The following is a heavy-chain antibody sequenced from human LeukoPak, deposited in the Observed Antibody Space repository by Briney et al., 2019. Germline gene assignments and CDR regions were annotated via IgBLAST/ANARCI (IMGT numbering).Heavy chain of an antibody. CDR2: IYTSGST. Sequence: SETLSLTXTVSGGSISSGSYYWSWIRQPAGKGLEWVGRIYTSGSTNYNPSLKSRVTISVDTSKNQFSLKLSSVTAADTAVYYCARSIVVVPAAKADAFDIWGQGTMVTVSS. J-gene: IGHJ3*02. CDR1: GGSISSGSYY. V-gene: IGHV4-61*02. D-gene: IGHD2-2*01. CDR3: ARSIVVVPAAKADAFDI.